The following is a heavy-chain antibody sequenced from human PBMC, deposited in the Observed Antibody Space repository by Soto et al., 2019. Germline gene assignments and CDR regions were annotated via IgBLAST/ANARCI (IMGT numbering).Heavy chain of an antibody. CDR2: ISPKSGGT. V-gene: IGHV1-2*02. J-gene: IGHJ4*02. CDR1: GYTFTNYY. D-gene: IGHD2-21*02. CDR3: ARPPGYISDWHYFDL. Sequence: ASVKVSFKASGYTFTNYYMHWVRQAPGQGFEWLGRISPKSGGTNYAQKFQGRVTMTWDTSLKTAYMELSSLISEDTAVYYCARPPGYISDWHYFDLWGQGTLVTVSS.